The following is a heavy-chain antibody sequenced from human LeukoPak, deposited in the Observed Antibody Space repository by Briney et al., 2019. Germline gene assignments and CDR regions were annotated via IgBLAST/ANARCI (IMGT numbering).Heavy chain of an antibody. V-gene: IGHV1-69*13. CDR1: GGTFSSYA. D-gene: IGHD3-9*01. CDR2: IIPIFGTA. CDR3: AREGLGRVRYFDLAGDMDV. Sequence: SAKVSCNASGGTFSSYAISWWRQAPGQGLEWMGGIIPIFGTANYAQKFQGRVTITADESTRAAFMELSSMRSEDTAVYYCAREGLGRVRYFDLAGDMDVWGKGTTVTVSA. J-gene: IGHJ6*04.